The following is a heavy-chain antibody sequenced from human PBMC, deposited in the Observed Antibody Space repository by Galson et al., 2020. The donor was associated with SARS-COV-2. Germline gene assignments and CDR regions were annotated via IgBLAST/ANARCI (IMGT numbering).Heavy chain of an antibody. D-gene: IGHD7-27*01. CDR3: ARGRPNWGWLPLSY. CDR1: GRSLSGYY. V-gene: IGHV4-34*01. CDR2: INRSGST. J-gene: IGHJ4*02. Sequence: SETLSLTCAVHGRSLSGYYWNWIRLPPGKGLEWIGEINRSGSTNYNPSLKSRVTVAVDTSKIQFSLKLSSLTAADTAVYYCARGRPNWGWLPLSYWGQGTLVTVSS.